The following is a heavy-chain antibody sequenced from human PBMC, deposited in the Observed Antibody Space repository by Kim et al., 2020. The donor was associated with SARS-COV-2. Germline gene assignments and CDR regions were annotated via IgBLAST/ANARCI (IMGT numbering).Heavy chain of an antibody. CDR2: ISNSGDKT. V-gene: IGHV3-23*01. Sequence: GGSLRLSCAASGFTFSAFAMTWVRQTPGKGLEWVSAISNSGDKTHYADSVRGRLIISRDNSKNTLYLQFNSLRAEDSSVYYCVMDWGWLHRYWGEGTVGTL. D-gene: IGHD3-16*01. J-gene: IGHJ4*02. CDR1: GFTFSAFA. CDR3: VMDWGWLHRY.